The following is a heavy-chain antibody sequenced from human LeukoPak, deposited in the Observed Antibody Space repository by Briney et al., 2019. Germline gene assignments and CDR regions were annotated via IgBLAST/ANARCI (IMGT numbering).Heavy chain of an antibody. J-gene: IGHJ4*02. CDR3: ARLAGGDYPSGVFDY. CDR1: GNSINSYY. Sequence: SETLSLTCTVSGNSINSYYWSWIRQPPGKGLEWIGYISARGSADYNPSLKSRVSISVDTSKNRFSLKLSSVTAADTAVYYCARLAGGDYPSGVFDYWGQGTLVIVSS. D-gene: IGHD4-17*01. V-gene: IGHV4-4*09. CDR2: ISARGSA.